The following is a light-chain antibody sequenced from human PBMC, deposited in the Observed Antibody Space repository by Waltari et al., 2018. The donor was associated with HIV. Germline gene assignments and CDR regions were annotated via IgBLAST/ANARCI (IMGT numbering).Light chain of an antibody. Sequence: DIVMTQSPESLAVSLGERATINCQSSQTVLYSSNNKNYLTWYQQRPGQPPKVVIYWASTRESGVPDRFSGSGSGTDFTLTINSLQAEDLAVYYCQQYYSLPYTFGRGTKLEIK. V-gene: IGKV4-1*01. CDR3: QQYYSLPYT. CDR1: QTVLYSSNNKNY. CDR2: WAS. J-gene: IGKJ2*01.